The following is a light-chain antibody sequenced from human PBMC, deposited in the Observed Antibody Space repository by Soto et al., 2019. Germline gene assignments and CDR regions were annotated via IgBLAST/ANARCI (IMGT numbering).Light chain of an antibody. CDR2: EGS. CDR3: CSYAGSDTLL. V-gene: IGLV2-23*01. Sequence: QSALTQPASVSGSPGQSITISCTGTSSDVGSYNLVSWYQQHPGKAPKLMIYEGSKRPSGVSNRFSGSKSGNTASLTISGLQAEDEAEYYCCSYAGSDTLLFGGGTQLTVL. CDR1: SSDVGSYNL. J-gene: IGLJ2*01.